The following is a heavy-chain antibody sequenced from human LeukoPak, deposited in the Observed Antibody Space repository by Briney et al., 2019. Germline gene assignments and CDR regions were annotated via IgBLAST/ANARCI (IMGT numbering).Heavy chain of an antibody. J-gene: IGHJ4*02. Sequence: GGSLGLSCAASGFTFSSYWMHWIRQAPGKGLVWVSRIHSDGIGTSYADSVRGRFTISRDNAKNTVYLQMNSLRAEDTVVYYCARDQGSFDYWGQGTLVTVSS. V-gene: IGHV3-74*01. CDR1: GFTFSSYW. CDR3: ARDQGSFDY. CDR2: IHSDGIGT.